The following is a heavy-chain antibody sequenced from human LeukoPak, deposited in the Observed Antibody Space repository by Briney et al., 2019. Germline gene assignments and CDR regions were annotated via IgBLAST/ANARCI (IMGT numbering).Heavy chain of an antibody. D-gene: IGHD2-15*01. CDR1: GLTFSKAW. V-gene: IGHV3-15*01. CDR2: IKSKIDGGTT. J-gene: IGHJ4*02. CDR3: TTEGYCSGGSCYSFDN. Sequence: GGSLRLSCVASGLTFSKAWMTWVRQVPGKGLEWVARIKSKIDGGTTDYAAPMKGRVTISRDDSKNTLSLQMNSLKTEDTAMYYCTTEGYCSGGSCYSFDNWGQGTLVTVSS.